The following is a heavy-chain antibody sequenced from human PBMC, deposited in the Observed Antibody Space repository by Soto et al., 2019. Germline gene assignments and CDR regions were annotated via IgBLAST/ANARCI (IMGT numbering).Heavy chain of an antibody. Sequence: QVQLVQSGAEVKKPGASVKVSCKASGYTFTSYYMRWVRQAPGQGLEWMGIINPSGGSTSYAQKFQGRVTMTRDTSTSTVYMELSSLRSEDTAVYYCARGMTRPAVRSILIYWGQGTLVTVSS. CDR1: GYTFTSYY. CDR3: ARGMTRPAVRSILIY. CDR2: INPSGGST. V-gene: IGHV1-46*03. J-gene: IGHJ4*02. D-gene: IGHD2-21*01.